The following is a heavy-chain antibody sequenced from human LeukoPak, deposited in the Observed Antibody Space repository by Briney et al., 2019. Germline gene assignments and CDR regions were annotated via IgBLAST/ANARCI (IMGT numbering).Heavy chain of an antibody. V-gene: IGHV4-39*07. CDR2: ISYSGGT. CDR3: ARETGYGPADY. Sequence: SETLSLTCTVSGVSTSTRTYFWSWIRQSPGKGLEWVGSISYSGGTYYNPSLKSRVTISLDTSKNQFSLKLSSVTAADTAIYYCARETGYGPADYWGQGTLVTVSS. J-gene: IGHJ4*02. CDR1: GVSTSTRTYF. D-gene: IGHD3-9*01.